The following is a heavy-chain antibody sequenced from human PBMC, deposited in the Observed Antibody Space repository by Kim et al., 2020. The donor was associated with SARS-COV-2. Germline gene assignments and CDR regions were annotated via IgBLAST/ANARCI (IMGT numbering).Heavy chain of an antibody. D-gene: IGHD3-3*01. Sequence: SVKVSCKASGGTFSSYAISWVRQAPGQGLEWMGGIIPIFGTANYAQKFQGRVTITTDESTSTAYMELSSLRSEDTAVYYCARGLTSRSHFDYWGQGTLVTVSS. CDR2: IIPIFGTA. CDR3: ARGLTSRSHFDY. CDR1: GGTFSSYA. V-gene: IGHV1-69*05. J-gene: IGHJ4*02.